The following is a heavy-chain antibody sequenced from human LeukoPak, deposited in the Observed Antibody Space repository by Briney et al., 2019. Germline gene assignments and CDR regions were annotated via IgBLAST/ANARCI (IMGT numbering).Heavy chain of an antibody. CDR1: GFSFSSYE. V-gene: IGHV3-21*01. CDR2: ITSTGTYT. D-gene: IGHD1-26*01. J-gene: IGHJ6*03. CDR3: ARDPYSGSYGDSYYYYMDV. Sequence: PGGSLRLSCVASGFSFSSYEMNWVRQAPGKGLEWVSSITSTGTYTFYADSVKGRFTISRDNAKNSLYLQMNSLRAEDTAIYYCARDPYSGSYGDSYYYYMDVWGKGTTVTISS.